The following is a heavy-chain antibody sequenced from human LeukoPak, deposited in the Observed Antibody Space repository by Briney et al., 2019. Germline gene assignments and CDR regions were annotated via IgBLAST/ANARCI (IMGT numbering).Heavy chain of an antibody. J-gene: IGHJ4*02. CDR3: ARRREKYSGYDYGYFDY. V-gene: IGHV1-46*01. CDR2: INPSGGST. D-gene: IGHD5-12*01. Sequence: ASVKVSCKASGYTFTSYYMHWVRQAPGQGLEWMGIINPSGGSTSYAQKFQGRVTMTRDMSTSTVYMELSSLRSEDTAVYYCARRREKYSGYDYGYFDYWGQGTLVTVSS. CDR1: GYTFTSYY.